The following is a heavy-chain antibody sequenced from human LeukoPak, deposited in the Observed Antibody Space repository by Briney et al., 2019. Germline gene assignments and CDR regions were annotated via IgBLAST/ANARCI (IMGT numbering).Heavy chain of an antibody. CDR2: IYPGDSDT. CDR1: GYNFASYW. Sequence: GESLKISCKGSGYNFASYWIGWVRQVPGKGLEWMGIIYPGDSDTKYSPSFQGQVTISADKFISTAYLQWSSLEAPDTAMYYCARQERGSMDVWGQGTTVTVSS. V-gene: IGHV5-51*01. CDR3: ARQERGSMDV. D-gene: IGHD3-10*01. J-gene: IGHJ6*02.